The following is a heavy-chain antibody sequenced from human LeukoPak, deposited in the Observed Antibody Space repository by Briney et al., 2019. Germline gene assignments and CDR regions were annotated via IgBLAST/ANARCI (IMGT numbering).Heavy chain of an antibody. D-gene: IGHD5-18*01. CDR3: AGYLPYWYFDL. CDR1: GGSISSGGYS. V-gene: IGHV4-30-2*01. J-gene: IGHJ2*01. Sequence: PSQTLSLTCAVSGGSISSGGYSWSWIRQPPGKGLEWIGYIYHSGSTYYNPSLKSRVTISVDRSKNQFSLKLSSVTAADTAVYYCAGYLPYWYFDLWGRGTLVTVSS. CDR2: IYHSGST.